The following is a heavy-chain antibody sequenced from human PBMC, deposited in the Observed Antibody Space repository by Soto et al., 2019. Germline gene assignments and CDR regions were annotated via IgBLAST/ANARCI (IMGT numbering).Heavy chain of an antibody. CDR3: AKDPQQRYSSSSNFDY. V-gene: IGHV3-48*01. Sequence: PGGSLRLSCAASGFTFNNYHMNWVRQAPGKGLEWVSYISSSSNTIYYADSVKGRFTISRDNSKNTLYLQMNSLRAEDTAVYYCAKDPQQRYSSSSNFDYWGQGTLVTVSS. CDR2: ISSSSNTI. CDR1: GFTFNNYH. D-gene: IGHD6-6*01. J-gene: IGHJ4*02.